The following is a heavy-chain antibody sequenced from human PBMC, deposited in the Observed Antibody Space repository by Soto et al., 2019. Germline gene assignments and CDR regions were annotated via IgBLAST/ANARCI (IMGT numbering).Heavy chain of an antibody. CDR1: GGSISSGGYS. D-gene: IGHD6-19*01. J-gene: IGHJ5*02. Sequence: PSETLSLTCAVSGGSISSGGYSWSWIRQPPGKGLEWIGYIYHSGSTYYNPSLKSRVTISVDRSKNQFSLKLSSVTAADTAVYYCARVIAVAGIRGWFDPWGKGTLVPVSS. CDR3: ARVIAVAGIRGWFDP. CDR2: IYHSGST. V-gene: IGHV4-30-2*01.